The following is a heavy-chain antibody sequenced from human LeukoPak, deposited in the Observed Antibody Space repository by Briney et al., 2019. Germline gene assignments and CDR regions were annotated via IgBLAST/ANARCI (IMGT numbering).Heavy chain of an antibody. CDR1: GGTFSSYA. CDR2: IIPIFGTA. CDR3: ARGDLRLRFLEWLLGAFDI. Sequence: ASVKVSCKASGGTFSSYAISWVRQAPGQGLEWMGGIIPIFGTANYAQKFQGRVTITADESTSTAYMELSSLRSEDTAVYYCARGDLRLRFLEWLLGAFDIWGQGTMVTVSS. J-gene: IGHJ3*02. V-gene: IGHV1-69*01. D-gene: IGHD3-3*01.